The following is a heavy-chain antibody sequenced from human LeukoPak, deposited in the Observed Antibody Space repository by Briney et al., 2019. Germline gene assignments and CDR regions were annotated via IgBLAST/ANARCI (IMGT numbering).Heavy chain of an antibody. CDR3: ARGGGYCSSTTCPRAMDV. CDR1: GFTLSSYA. D-gene: IGHD2-2*01. V-gene: IGHV3-23*01. J-gene: IGHJ6*03. Sequence: GGSLRQSCAASGFTLSSYAMHWVRQAPVKGLEWVPCISGGGGGTYYADSVKGRFTISRDNSKNTLYLQMNSLRAEDTAVYYCARGGGYCSSTTCPRAMDVWGKGTTVTVSS. CDR2: ISGGGGGT.